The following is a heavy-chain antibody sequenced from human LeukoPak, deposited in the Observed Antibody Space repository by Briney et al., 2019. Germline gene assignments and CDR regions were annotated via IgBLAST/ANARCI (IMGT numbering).Heavy chain of an antibody. CDR3: ASGYCSGGHCYSVYFQH. D-gene: IGHD2-15*01. Sequence: HPGGSLRLSCAASGYSFSNYWMYWVRQAPGKRLVWISRINREGSITTYADSVKGRFTISRDNSKNTLYLQMNSLRAEDTAVYYCASGYCSGGHCYSVYFQHWGQGTLVTVSS. V-gene: IGHV3-74*01. CDR1: GYSFSNYW. CDR2: INREGSIT. J-gene: IGHJ1*01.